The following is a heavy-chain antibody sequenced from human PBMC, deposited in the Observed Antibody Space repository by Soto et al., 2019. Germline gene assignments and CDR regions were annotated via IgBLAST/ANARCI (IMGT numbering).Heavy chain of an antibody. D-gene: IGHD6-19*01. CDR1: GFTCSRGW. V-gene: IGHV3-7*01. CDR2: INPDGSEK. Sequence: PGGSLRLCCAASGFTCSRGWMDWVLQAPGKGLAGVANINPDGSEKHYVDSVKGRFTISRDNAKNALYLHMSSLTAEDAALYYCSSSLGCCGEGTRVSVS. J-gene: IGHJ1*01. CDR3: SSSLGC.